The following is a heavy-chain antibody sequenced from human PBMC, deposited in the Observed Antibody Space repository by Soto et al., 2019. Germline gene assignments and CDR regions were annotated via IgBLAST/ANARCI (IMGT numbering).Heavy chain of an antibody. V-gene: IGHV3-11*01. CDR2: INSLGTTI. CDR3: AMVGAKKVWNITPPPKRYYFDY. CDR1: GFTFSDYY. Sequence: VQLVESGGDLVRPGGSLRLSCAASGFTFSDYYMSWIRQTPGKALEWVSSINSLGTTIYDADSVKGRFTISRDNAKNQLYLQANSVRAEATGVYYCAMVGAKKVWNITPPPKRYYFDYWGPGTLVTVSS. D-gene: IGHD3-3*01. J-gene: IGHJ4*02.